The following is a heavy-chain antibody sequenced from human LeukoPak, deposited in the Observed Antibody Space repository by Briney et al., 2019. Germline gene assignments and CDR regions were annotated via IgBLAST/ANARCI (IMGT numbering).Heavy chain of an antibody. Sequence: PGGSLRLSCAASGFTFSSYAMSWVRQAPGKGLEWASTISGSGGTTYIADSVRGRFTISRDNSKNTLYLQMNSLRAEDTAVYYCAKAGDYYESSEPIDFWGQGTLVTVSS. D-gene: IGHD3-22*01. CDR3: AKAGDYYESSEPIDF. V-gene: IGHV3-23*01. CDR1: GFTFSSYA. J-gene: IGHJ4*02. CDR2: ISGSGGTT.